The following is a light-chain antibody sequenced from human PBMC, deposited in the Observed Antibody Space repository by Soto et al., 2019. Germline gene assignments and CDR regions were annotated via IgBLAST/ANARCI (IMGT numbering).Light chain of an antibody. CDR3: QQYNNWPFS. CDR1: QSVSDK. V-gene: IGKV3-15*01. Sequence: EIVMTQSPATVSVSPGERATLSCRASQSVSDKLAWYQQKPGQAPRLLIYHASARATGIPARFSGSGSGTEFTLTISGLQSEDFAVYYCQQYNNWPFSFGQGTRLEIK. CDR2: HAS. J-gene: IGKJ5*01.